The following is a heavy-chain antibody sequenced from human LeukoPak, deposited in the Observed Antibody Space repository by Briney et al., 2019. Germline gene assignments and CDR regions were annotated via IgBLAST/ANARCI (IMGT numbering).Heavy chain of an antibody. V-gene: IGHV3-11*01. Sequence: RGSLRLSCTASGFSFSDNFMGWIRQAPGKGLQWVSYINSGGDMIYYSDAVKGRFSISRDNSKRSLYLQMNRLRVDDTAVYFCARGAYGWTFNPWGQGTLVSVSS. CDR3: ARGAYGWTFNP. J-gene: IGHJ5*02. CDR2: INSGGDMI. D-gene: IGHD3-10*01. CDR1: GFSFSDNF.